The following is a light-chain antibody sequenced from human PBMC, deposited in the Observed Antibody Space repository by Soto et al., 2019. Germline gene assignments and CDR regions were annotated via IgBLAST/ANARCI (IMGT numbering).Light chain of an antibody. V-gene: IGKV3-20*01. CDR3: QQYGTSPRT. J-gene: IGKJ5*01. CDR1: HSVNSH. Sequence: MMMTQSPDTLAVSPGERVTLSCRTSHSVNSHVAWYQLKPGQAPRLFIYGASSRATGIPDRFSGSGSGTDFTLTISRLEPEDFAVYICQQYGTSPRTFGQGTRLEI. CDR2: GAS.